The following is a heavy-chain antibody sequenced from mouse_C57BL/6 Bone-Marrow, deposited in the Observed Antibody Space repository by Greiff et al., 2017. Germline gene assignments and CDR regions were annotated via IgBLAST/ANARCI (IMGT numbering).Heavy chain of an antibody. CDR2: IHPNSGST. CDR1: GYTFTSYW. D-gene: IGHD1-1*01. Sequence: VQLQQPGAELVKPGASVKLSCKASGYTFTSYWMHWVKQRPGQGLEWIGMIHPNSGSTNYNEKFKSKATLTVDKSSSTAYMQLSSLTSEDSAIYFCARPNFYGSSYWWYFDVWGTGTTVTVSS. J-gene: IGHJ1*03. CDR3: ARPNFYGSSYWWYFDV. V-gene: IGHV1-64*01.